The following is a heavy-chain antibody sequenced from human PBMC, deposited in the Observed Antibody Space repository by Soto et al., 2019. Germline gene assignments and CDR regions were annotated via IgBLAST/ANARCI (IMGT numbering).Heavy chain of an antibody. CDR2: ISSSGSTI. D-gene: IGHD6-13*01. CDR3: ARVDSTYVASHYYYGMDV. CDR1: GFTFSDYY. J-gene: IGHJ6*02. V-gene: IGHV3-11*01. Sequence: QVQLVESGGGLVKPGGSLRLSCAASGFTFSDYYMSWIRQAPGKGLEWVSYISSSGSTIYYADSVKGRFNISRDNAKNSLYLQMNSLRAEDSAVYYCARVDSTYVASHYYYGMDVWGQGTTVTVSS.